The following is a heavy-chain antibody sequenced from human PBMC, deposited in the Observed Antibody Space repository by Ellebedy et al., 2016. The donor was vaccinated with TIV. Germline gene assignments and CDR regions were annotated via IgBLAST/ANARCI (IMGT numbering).Heavy chain of an antibody. CDR1: GYSISSGYY. CDR2: IYHSGST. CDR3: ARESNSMFDP. J-gene: IGHJ5*02. V-gene: IGHV4-38-2*02. Sequence: SETLSLTCTVSGYSISSGYYWGWIRQPPGKGLEWIGSIYHSGSTYYNPSLKSRVTISVDTSKNQFSLKLSSVTAADTAVYYCARESNSMFDPWGQGTLVTVSS. D-gene: IGHD2/OR15-2a*01.